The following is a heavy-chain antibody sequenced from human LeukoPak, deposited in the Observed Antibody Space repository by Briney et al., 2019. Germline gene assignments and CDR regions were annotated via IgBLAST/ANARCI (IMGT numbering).Heavy chain of an antibody. CDR3: ARDGCSSTSCYESLTGGPVPYYFDY. Sequence: PSETLSLTCTVSGGSISSYYWSWIRQPAGKGLEWIGRIYTSGSTNYNPSLKSRVTMSVDTSKNQSSLKLSSVTAADTAVYYCARDGCSSTSCYESLTGGPVPYYFDYWGQGTLVTVSS. J-gene: IGHJ4*02. CDR2: IYTSGST. D-gene: IGHD2-2*01. V-gene: IGHV4-4*07. CDR1: GGSISSYY.